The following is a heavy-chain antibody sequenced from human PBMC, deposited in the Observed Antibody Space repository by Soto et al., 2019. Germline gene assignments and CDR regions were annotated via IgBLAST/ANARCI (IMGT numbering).Heavy chain of an antibody. CDR1: GYTFTSDD. CDR3: ARWPDGYYYYGLDV. J-gene: IGHJ6*02. Sequence: QVQLGQSGAEVKKPGASVKVSCKASGYTFTSDDINWVRQATGQGLEWMGWMTPNSGNTGYAQRFQGRVTMTRNTSISPAYMELSSLRSAATAGYYCARWPDGYYYYGLDVWCQGTTVTVSS. CDR2: MTPNSGNT. V-gene: IGHV1-8*01.